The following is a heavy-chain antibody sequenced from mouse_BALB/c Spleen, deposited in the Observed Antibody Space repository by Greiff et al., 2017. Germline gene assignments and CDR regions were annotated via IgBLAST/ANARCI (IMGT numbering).Heavy chain of an antibody. J-gene: IGHJ2*01. Sequence: VKLQESGAELVKPGASVKLSCKASGYTFTSYYMYWVKQRPGQGLEWIGEINPSNGGTNFNEKFKSKATLTVDKSSSTAYMQLSSLTSEDSAVYYCTRSNTVVADYWGQGTTLTVSS. V-gene: IGHV1S81*02. CDR3: TRSNTVVADY. D-gene: IGHD1-1*01. CDR1: GYTFTSYY. CDR2: INPSNGGT.